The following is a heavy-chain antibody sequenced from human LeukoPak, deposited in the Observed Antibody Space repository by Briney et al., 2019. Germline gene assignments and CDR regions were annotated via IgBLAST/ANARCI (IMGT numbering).Heavy chain of an antibody. CDR1: GGSISSSSYY. CDR3: ARPQGPNLGYCSSTSCYVGAFDI. D-gene: IGHD2-2*01. CDR2: ISYSGST. Sequence: PSETLSLTCTVSGGSISSSSYYWGWIRQPPGKGLEWIGSISYSGSTYYNPSLKSRVTISVDTSKNQFSLKLSSVTAADTAVYYCARPQGPNLGYCSSTSCYVGAFDIWGQGTMVTVSS. J-gene: IGHJ3*02. V-gene: IGHV4-39*01.